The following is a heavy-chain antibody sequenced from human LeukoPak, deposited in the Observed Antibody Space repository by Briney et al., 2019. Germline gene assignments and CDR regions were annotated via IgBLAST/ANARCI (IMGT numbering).Heavy chain of an antibody. CDR2: ISGSGSGSST. D-gene: IGHD5-24*01. V-gene: IGHV3-23*01. CDR3: AKSGYNRFDY. CDR1: GFTFSSSA. Sequence: HPGGSLRLSCAASGFTFSSSAMSWVRQAPGKGLEWVSTISGSGSGSSTYYADSVKGRFTISRDNSKNTLYLQMNSLRAEDTAVYYCAKSGYNRFDYWGQGTLVTVSS. J-gene: IGHJ4*02.